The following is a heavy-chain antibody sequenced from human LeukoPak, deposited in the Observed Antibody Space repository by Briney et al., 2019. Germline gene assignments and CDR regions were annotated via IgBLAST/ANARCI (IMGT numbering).Heavy chain of an antibody. CDR3: ERDGGPAFDI. CDR2: IYYSGST. V-gene: IGHV4-59*01. Sequence: SETLSLTCTVSGGSISSYYWSWIRQPPGKGLEWIGYIYYSGSTNYNPSLKSRVTISVDTSKNQFSLKLSSVTAADTAVYYCERDGGPAFDIWGQGTMVTVSS. J-gene: IGHJ3*02. CDR1: GGSISSYY. D-gene: IGHD3-16*01.